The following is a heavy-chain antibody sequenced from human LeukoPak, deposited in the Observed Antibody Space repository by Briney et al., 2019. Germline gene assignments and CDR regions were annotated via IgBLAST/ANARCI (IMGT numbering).Heavy chain of an antibody. V-gene: IGHV5-51*01. CDR1: GYSFTSYW. CDR2: IYPGDSDT. D-gene: IGHD3-9*01. CDR3: AGQADYNVLTGYHKGHLDY. Sequence: GESLKISCKGSGYSFTSYWIGWVRQMPGKGLEWMGIIYPGDSDTRYSPSFQGQVTISADKSITTAYLQWSSLQASDTAMYYCAGQADYNVLTGYHKGHLDYWGQGTLATVSS. J-gene: IGHJ4*02.